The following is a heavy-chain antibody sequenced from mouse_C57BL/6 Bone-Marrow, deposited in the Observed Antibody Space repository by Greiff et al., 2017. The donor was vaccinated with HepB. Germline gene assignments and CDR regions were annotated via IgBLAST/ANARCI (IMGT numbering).Heavy chain of an antibody. D-gene: IGHD1-1*01. CDR1: GFTFSDYG. CDR2: ISSGSSTI. V-gene: IGHV5-17*01. CDR3: ARDYGSSFLFFAY. Sequence: EVKLMESGGGLVKPGGSLKLSCAASGFTFSDYGTHWVRQAPEKGLEWVAYISSGSSTIYYADTVKGRFTISRDNAKNTLFLQMTSLRSEDTAMYYCARDYGSSFLFFAYWGQGTLVTVSA. J-gene: IGHJ3*01.